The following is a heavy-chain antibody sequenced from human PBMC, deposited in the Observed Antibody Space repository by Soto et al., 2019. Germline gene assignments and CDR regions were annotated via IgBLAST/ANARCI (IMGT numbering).Heavy chain of an antibody. J-gene: IGHJ4*02. Sequence: GSLRLSCAASGFTFSRFELYWVRQAPGKGLEWISYISSSGSTAYYASSVEGRFTISRDNANNSVYLQMDSLRAEDTALYYCTRAAWFPYLSFYWGQGALVTVSS. CDR2: ISSSGSTA. V-gene: IGHV3-48*03. D-gene: IGHD3-10*01. CDR1: GFTFSRFE. CDR3: TRAAWFPYLSFY.